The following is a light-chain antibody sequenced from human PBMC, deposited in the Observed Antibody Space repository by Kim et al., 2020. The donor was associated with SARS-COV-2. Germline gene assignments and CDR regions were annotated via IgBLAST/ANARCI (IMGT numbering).Light chain of an antibody. J-gene: IGKJ4*01. Sequence: DIQMTQSPSSLSASVGDRVTITCQASQDISNYLNWYQQKPGKAPKLLIYDASNLETGVPSRFSGSGSGTDFNFTISTLQPQDIATYYCQQYDILPLTFGGGTKVDIK. CDR1: QDISNY. V-gene: IGKV1-33*01. CDR3: QQYDILPLT. CDR2: DAS.